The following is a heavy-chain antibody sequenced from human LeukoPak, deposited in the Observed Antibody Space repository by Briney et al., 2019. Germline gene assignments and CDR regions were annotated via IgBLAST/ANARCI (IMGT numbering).Heavy chain of an antibody. V-gene: IGHV4-39*07. CDR2: IFYSGAT. CDR3: ARVYGDYGRSDYYYFYMDV. J-gene: IGHJ6*03. Sequence: SETLSLTCSVSGGSIYTRNFYWGWIRQPPGKGLEWIGTIFYSGATRTHPSLKSRVTISMDTSKNQFSLRLNSVTAADTAVYYCARVYGDYGRSDYYYFYMDVWGQGTTVGVSS. D-gene: IGHD4-17*01. CDR1: GGSIYTRNFY.